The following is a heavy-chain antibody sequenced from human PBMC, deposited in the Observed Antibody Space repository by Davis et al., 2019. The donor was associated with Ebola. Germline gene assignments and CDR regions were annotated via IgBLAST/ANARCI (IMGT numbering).Heavy chain of an antibody. CDR1: GGSFSGYY. CDR2: INHSGST. CDR3: ARVYSSSSSFDY. V-gene: IGHV4-34*01. J-gene: IGHJ4*02. Sequence: PSETLSLTCAVYGGSFSGYYWSWIRQPPGKGLEWIGEINHSGSTNYNPSLKSRVTISVDTSKNQFSLKLSSVTAADTAVYYCARVYSSSSSFDYWGQGTLVTVSS. D-gene: IGHD6-6*01.